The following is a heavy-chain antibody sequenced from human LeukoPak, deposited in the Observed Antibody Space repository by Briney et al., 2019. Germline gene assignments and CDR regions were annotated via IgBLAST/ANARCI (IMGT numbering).Heavy chain of an antibody. D-gene: IGHD5-18*01. CDR1: GGSVSGYY. V-gene: IGHV4-59*02. J-gene: IGHJ6*03. CDR2: IHYSGST. CDR3: ARTTEGGYTYDYFYYYYMDV. Sequence: SETLSLTCTVSGGSVSGYYWSWIRQPPGKGLQWIGYIHYSGSTNYNPSLKSRLTISVDTSKNQFSLKLTSVTAADTAVYYCARTTEGGYTYDYFYYYYMDVWGKGTTVTVSS.